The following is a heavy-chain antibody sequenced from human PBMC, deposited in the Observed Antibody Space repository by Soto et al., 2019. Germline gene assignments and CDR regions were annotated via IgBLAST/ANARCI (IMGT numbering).Heavy chain of an antibody. CDR1: GYTFTGYY. CDR3: AREHCSSTSCYIDD. J-gene: IGHJ4*02. CDR2: INPNSGGT. D-gene: IGHD2-2*02. Sequence: RASVKVSCKASGYTFTGYYMHWVRQAPGQGLEWMGWINPNSGGTNYAQKFQGWVTMTRDTSISTAYMELSRLRSDDTAVYYCAREHCSSTSCYIDDWGQGTLVTVSS. V-gene: IGHV1-2*04.